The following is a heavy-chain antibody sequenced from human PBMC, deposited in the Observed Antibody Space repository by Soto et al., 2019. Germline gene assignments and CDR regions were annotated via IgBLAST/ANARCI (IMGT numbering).Heavy chain of an antibody. CDR3: GRGRSGELVVFY. V-gene: IGHV1-2*02. CDR2: ISPKSGDT. Sequence: QVQLVQSGAEVKESGASVKVSCKASRYTFTGYYIHWVRQAPGQGLEWVGEISPKSGDTRYAQKFQGRVTMTKDTSISTVYMELSNLSLDDTAVYYCGRGRSGELVVFYWGQGTLVTVHS. CDR1: RYTFTGYY. D-gene: IGHD1-7*01. J-gene: IGHJ4*02.